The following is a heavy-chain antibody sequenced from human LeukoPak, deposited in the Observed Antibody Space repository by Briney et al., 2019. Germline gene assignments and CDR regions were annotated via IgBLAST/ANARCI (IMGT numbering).Heavy chain of an antibody. J-gene: IGHJ4*02. Sequence: GESLRLSCAASGFTFSNYAMHWVRQAPGKGLEWVPTIDGPTFRTHYADSVMGRFTISRDNSKNTLYLQMNSLRAEDTAVYFCTTWVGAHFDFWGQGTLVTVSS. CDR2: IDGPTFRT. CDR1: GFTFSNYA. D-gene: IGHD1-26*01. V-gene: IGHV3-23*01. CDR3: TTWVGAHFDF.